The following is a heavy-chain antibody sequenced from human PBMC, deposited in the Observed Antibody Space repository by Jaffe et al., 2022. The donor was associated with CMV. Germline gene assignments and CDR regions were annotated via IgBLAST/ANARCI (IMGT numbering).Heavy chain of an antibody. CDR1: GGSIRSGGDY. D-gene: IGHD3-10*01. Sequence: QVQLQESGPGLVKPSQTLSLTCTVSGGSIRSGGDYWSWIRQHPEKGLEWIGHIYNTGGTYYNPSLQSRITIAVDTSKNQLSLKLTSVTAADTAVYYCANCDYYGSSTWGQGTLVTVSS. CDR2: IYNTGGT. J-gene: IGHJ5*02. CDR3: ANCDYYGSST. V-gene: IGHV4-31*03.